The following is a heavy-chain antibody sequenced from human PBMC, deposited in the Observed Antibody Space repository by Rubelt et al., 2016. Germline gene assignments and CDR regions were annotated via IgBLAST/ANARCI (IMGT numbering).Heavy chain of an antibody. CDR2: ISSSGSTI. V-gene: IGHV3-11*01. J-gene: IGHJ6*02. D-gene: IGHD6-13*01. CDR3: AKGGQQLVVYYGMDV. Sequence: VQLVESGGGLVQPGGSLRLSCAASGFTVSSNYMSWVRQAPGKGLEWVSYISSSGSTIYYADSVKGRFTISRDNAKNSLYLQMNSLRAEDTALYYCAKGGQQLVVYYGMDVWGQGTTVTVSS. CDR1: GFTVSSNY.